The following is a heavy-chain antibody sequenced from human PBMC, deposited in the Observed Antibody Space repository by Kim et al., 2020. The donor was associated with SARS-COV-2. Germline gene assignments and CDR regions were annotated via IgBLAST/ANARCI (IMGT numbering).Heavy chain of an antibody. CDR1: GGSISSSSYY. Sequence: SETLSLTCIVSGGSISSSSYYWGWIRQPPGMGLVWIGNIYYSGSTNYNPSLKSRVTISVDTSKSPFSLKLNSVTAADTAVYYCARDGGGIYCSSINCSLWGQGTLVTVST. V-gene: IGHV4-39*07. CDR3: ARDGGGIYCSSINCSL. D-gene: IGHD2-2*01. CDR2: IYYSGST. J-gene: IGHJ4*02.